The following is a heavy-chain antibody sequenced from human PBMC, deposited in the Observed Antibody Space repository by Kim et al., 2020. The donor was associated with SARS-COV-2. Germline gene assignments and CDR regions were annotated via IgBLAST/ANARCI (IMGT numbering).Heavy chain of an antibody. J-gene: IGHJ4*02. CDR3: AKDSLYYDEHSGFDY. CDR2: ISYDGSNK. Sequence: GGSLRLSCAASGFTFSSYGMHWVRQAPGKGLEWVAVISYDGSNKYYADSVKGRFTISRDNSKNTLYLQMNSLRAEDTAVYYCAKDSLYYDEHSGFDYWGQGTLVTVSS. D-gene: IGHD3-3*01. CDR1: GFTFSSYG. V-gene: IGHV3-30*18.